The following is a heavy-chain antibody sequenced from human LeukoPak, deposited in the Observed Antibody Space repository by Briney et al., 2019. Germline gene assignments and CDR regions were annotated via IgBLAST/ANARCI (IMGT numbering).Heavy chain of an antibody. CDR3: ARSSGYAGGLAFDI. Sequence: GGSLRLSCAASGFTFSSYWMHWVRQTPGKGLVWVSRINSDGSSTRYADSVRGRFTISRDNAKNTLYLQMNSLRAEDTAVYYCARSSGYAGGLAFDIWGQGTMVTVSS. CDR1: GFTFSSYW. V-gene: IGHV3-74*01. CDR2: INSDGSST. D-gene: IGHD6-19*01. J-gene: IGHJ3*02.